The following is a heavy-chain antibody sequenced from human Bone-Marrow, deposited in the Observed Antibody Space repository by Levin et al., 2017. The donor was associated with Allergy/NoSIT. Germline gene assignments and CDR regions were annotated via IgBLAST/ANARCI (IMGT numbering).Heavy chain of an antibody. CDR1: GGSISSSLYY. CDR3: ARQEGEDSYGSDWFYP. J-gene: IGHJ5*02. D-gene: IGHD5-18*01. V-gene: IGHV4-39*01. CDR2: IHYTGTT. Sequence: SETLSLTCSVSGGSISSSLYYWAWIRQPPGKGLEWIGSIHYTGTTYHNPSLKSRVTISVDASKNDLSLNLSSVTAADTAGYFCARQEGEDSYGSDWFYPWGQGTLVTVSP.